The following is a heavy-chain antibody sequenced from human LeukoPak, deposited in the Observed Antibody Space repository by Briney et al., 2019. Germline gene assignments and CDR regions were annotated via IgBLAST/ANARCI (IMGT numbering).Heavy chain of an antibody. CDR2: ISGSGGST. Sequence: GSLRLSCATSGFTFSSYAMSWVRQAPGKGLEWVSAISGSGGSTYCADSVKGRFTISRDNSKNTLYLQMNSLRAEDTAVYYCAKTPQKYGSGGAYWGQGTLVTVSS. J-gene: IGHJ4*02. CDR3: AKTPQKYGSGGAY. D-gene: IGHD3-10*01. CDR1: GFTFSSYA. V-gene: IGHV3-23*01.